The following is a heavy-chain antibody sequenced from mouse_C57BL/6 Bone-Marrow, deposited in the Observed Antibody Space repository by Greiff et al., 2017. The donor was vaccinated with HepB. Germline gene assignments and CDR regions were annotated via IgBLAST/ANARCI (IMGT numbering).Heavy chain of an antibody. CDR1: GYTFTSYW. CDR3: ARNVYSTWYFDV. J-gene: IGHJ1*03. D-gene: IGHD2-5*01. CDR2: IYPGSGST. Sequence: QVQLQQPGAELVKPGASVKMSCKASGYTFTSYWITWVKQRPGQGLEWIGDIYPGSGSTNYNEKFKSKATLTVDTSSSTAYMQLSSLTSEDSAVYYCARNVYSTWYFDVWGTGTTVTVSS. V-gene: IGHV1-55*01.